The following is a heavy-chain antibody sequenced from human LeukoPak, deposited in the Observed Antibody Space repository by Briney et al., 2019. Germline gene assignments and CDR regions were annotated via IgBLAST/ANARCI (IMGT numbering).Heavy chain of an antibody. J-gene: IGHJ4*02. CDR2: INTNTGNP. D-gene: IGHD3-3*01. CDR1: GYTFTGYF. Sequence: GASVKVSCKASGYTFTGYFIHWVRQAPGQGLEWMGWINTNTGNPTYAQGFTGRFVFSLDTSVSTAYLQISSLKAEDTAVYYCARDVNELRFLEWLSPRVYYFDYWGQGTLVTVSS. CDR3: ARDVNELRFLEWLSPRVYYFDY. V-gene: IGHV7-4-1*02.